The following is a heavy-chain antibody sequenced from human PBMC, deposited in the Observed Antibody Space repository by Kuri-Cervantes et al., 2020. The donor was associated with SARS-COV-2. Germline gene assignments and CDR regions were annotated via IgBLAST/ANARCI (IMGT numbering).Heavy chain of an antibody. CDR3: ARGGDYSYWFDP. J-gene: IGHJ5*02. CDR1: GGSFSGYY. CDR2: INHSGST. Sequence: SETLSLTCAVYGGSFSGYYWSWIRQPPGKGLEWIGEINHSGSTNYNPSLKSRVTISVDTSKNQFSLKLGSVTAADTAVYYCARGGDYSYWFDPWGQGTLVTVSS. V-gene: IGHV4-34*01. D-gene: IGHD4-17*01.